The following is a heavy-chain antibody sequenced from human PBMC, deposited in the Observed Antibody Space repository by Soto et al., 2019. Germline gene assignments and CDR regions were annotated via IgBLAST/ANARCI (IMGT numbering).Heavy chain of an antibody. Sequence: SVKVSCKASGGTFSSYAISWVRQAPGHGLEWMGGIIPIFGTANYAQKFQGRVTITADESTSTAYMELSSLRSEDTAVYYCARSDSSGSYSYYYYGMDVWGQGTTVTVSS. J-gene: IGHJ6*02. V-gene: IGHV1-69*13. CDR2: IIPIFGTA. CDR3: ARSDSSGSYSYYYYGMDV. CDR1: GGTFSSYA. D-gene: IGHD1-26*01.